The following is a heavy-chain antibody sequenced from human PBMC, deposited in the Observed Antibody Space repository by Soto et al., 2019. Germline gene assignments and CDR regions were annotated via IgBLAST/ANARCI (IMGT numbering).Heavy chain of an antibody. D-gene: IGHD6-19*01. Sequence: ASVKVSCKASGYTFTSYGISWVRQAPGQGLEWMGWISAYNGNTNYAQKLQGRVTMTTDTSTSTAYMELRSLRPDDTAVYYCASVAEGFPSNYWGQGTLVTVSS. J-gene: IGHJ4*02. CDR2: ISAYNGNT. V-gene: IGHV1-18*01. CDR3: ASVAEGFPSNY. CDR1: GYTFTSYG.